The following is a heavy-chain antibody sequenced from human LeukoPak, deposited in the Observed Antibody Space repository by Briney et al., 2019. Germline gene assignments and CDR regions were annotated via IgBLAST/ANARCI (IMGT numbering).Heavy chain of an antibody. Sequence: SQTLSLTCTVAGGSISSGDYYWSWIRQPPGKGLEWIGYIYYSGSTYYNPSLKSRVTISVDTSKNQFSLKLSSVTAADTAVYYCATVAVTRDLWYAFDIWGQGTMVTVSS. V-gene: IGHV4-30-4*01. D-gene: IGHD3-10*01. J-gene: IGHJ3*02. CDR2: IYYSGST. CDR3: ATVAVTRDLWYAFDI. CDR1: GGSISSGDYY.